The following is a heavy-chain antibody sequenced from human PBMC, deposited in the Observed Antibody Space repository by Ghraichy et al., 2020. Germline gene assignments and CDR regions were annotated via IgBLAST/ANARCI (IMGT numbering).Heavy chain of an antibody. D-gene: IGHD1/OR15-1a*01. Sequence: GESLNISCKASGYTFTNYYMHWVRQAPGQGLEWMGIINPSSGSTSYAQKFQGRVTMTTDTSTSTVYMELSSLGSEDTALYYCARVKRPGLEQWNYYYYGMDVWGQGTTVTVSS. CDR1: GYTFTNYY. J-gene: IGHJ6*02. V-gene: IGHV1-46*01. CDR3: ARVKRPGLEQWNYYYYGMDV. CDR2: INPSSGST.